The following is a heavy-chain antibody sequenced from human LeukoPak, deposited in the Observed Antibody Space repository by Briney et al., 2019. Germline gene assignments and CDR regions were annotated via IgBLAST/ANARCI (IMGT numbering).Heavy chain of an antibody. CDR3: ARVEGGYCSSTSCYQYYYYYGMDV. V-gene: IGHV3-33*01. CDR1: GFTFSSCG. J-gene: IGHJ6*02. Sequence: GGSLRLSCAASGFTFSSCGMLWVRQAPRKGLEGVAVIWYDGSNKYYADSVKGRFTISRDNSKNTLYLQMNSLRAEDTAVYYCARVEGGYCSSTSCYQYYYYYGMDVWGQGTTVTVSS. CDR2: IWYDGSNK. D-gene: IGHD2-2*01.